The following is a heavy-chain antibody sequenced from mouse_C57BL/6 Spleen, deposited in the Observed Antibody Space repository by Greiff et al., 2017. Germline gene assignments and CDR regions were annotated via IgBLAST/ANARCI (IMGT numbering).Heavy chain of an antibody. CDR2: IDPSDSYT. D-gene: IGHD2-4*01. CDR3: ARSGDYDERFAY. J-gene: IGHJ3*01. V-gene: IGHV1-69*01. Sequence: VQLQQSGAELVMPGASVKLSCKASGYTFTSYWMHWVKQRPGQGLEWIGEIDPSDSYTNYNQKFKGKSTLTVDKSSSTAYMQLSSLTSEDSAVYYCARSGDYDERFAYWGQGTLVTVSA. CDR1: GYTFTSYW.